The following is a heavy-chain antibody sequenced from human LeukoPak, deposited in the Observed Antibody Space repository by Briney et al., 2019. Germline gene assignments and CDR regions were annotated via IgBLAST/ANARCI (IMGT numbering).Heavy chain of an antibody. V-gene: IGHV3-9*01. CDR2: ISWNSGSI. Sequence: QPGRSLRLSCAASGFTFDDYAMHWVRQAPGKGLEWVSGISWNSGSIGYADSVKGRFTISRDNAKNSLYLQMNSLRAEDTALYYCAKDKEAGTAGYYHGMDVWGQGTTVTVSS. J-gene: IGHJ6*02. CDR1: GFTFDDYA. CDR3: AKDKEAGTAGYYHGMDV. D-gene: IGHD1-7*01.